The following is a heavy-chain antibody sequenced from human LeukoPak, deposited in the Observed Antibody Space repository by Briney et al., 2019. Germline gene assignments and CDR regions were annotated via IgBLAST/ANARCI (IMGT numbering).Heavy chain of an antibody. CDR1: GFSLSSYA. D-gene: IGHD7-27*01. CDR3: GRGSGVADY. V-gene: IGHV3-74*03. CDR2: INSDGSSI. J-gene: IGHJ4*02. Sequence: GESLKISCAASGFSLSSYALTWVRQAPGKGLVWVSRINSDGSSITYADSVKGRFTISRDNAKNTLYLQMTSLRVEDTAVYYCGRGSGVADYWGQGALVTVSS.